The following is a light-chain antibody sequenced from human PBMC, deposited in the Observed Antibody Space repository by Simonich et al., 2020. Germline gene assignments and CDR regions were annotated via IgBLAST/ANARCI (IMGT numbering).Light chain of an antibody. Sequence: DIVMTHSPDSLALSLGESATINCKSSQSVLYSSNNTNYLAWYQQKPGQPPKLLIYWASTRESGVPDRFSGSGSGTDFTRTISSLQAEDVAVYYCQQDYSTPYTFGQGTKLEIK. V-gene: IGKV4-1*01. CDR2: WAS. J-gene: IGKJ2*01. CDR3: QQDYSTPYT. CDR1: QSVLYSSNNTNY.